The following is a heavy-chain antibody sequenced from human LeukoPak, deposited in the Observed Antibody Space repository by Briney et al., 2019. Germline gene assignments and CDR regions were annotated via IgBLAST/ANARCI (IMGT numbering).Heavy chain of an antibody. V-gene: IGHV5-51*01. Sequence: KVGESLQISCKGSGYSFSSYWIAWVRQLPGKGLEYMGIINPGNSDIRYSPSFQGQVTISADKSISTAYLEWSSLKASDTAMYYCARHLDGYNPFDYWGQGTPVTVSS. CDR3: ARHLDGYNPFDY. CDR1: GYSFSSYW. D-gene: IGHD5-24*01. CDR2: INPGNSDI. J-gene: IGHJ4*02.